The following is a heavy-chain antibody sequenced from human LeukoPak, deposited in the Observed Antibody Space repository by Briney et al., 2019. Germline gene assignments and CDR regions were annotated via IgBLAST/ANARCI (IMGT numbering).Heavy chain of an antibody. CDR1: GFTVSSNY. CDR3: AGGRSSSWYGTGPVAYYYYYMDV. J-gene: IGHJ6*03. Sequence: GGSLRLSCAASGFTVSSNYMNWVRQAPGKGLEWVSVIYRGGDTYYADSVKGRFTISRDNSKNTLYLQMNSLRAEDTALYYCAGGRSSSWYGTGPVAYYYYYMDVWGKGTTVTVSS. V-gene: IGHV3-53*01. D-gene: IGHD6-13*01. CDR2: IYRGGDT.